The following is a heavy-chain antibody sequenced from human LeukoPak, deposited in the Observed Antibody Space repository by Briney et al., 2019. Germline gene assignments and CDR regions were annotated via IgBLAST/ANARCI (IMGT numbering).Heavy chain of an antibody. Sequence: GGSLRLSCAASGFTFSSYSMNWVRQAPGKGLEWVSSISSSSSYIYYADSVKGRFTISRDNAKNSLYLQMHSLRAEDTAVYYCARPRGRHAFDIWGQGTMVTVSS. J-gene: IGHJ3*02. V-gene: IGHV3-21*01. CDR1: GFTFSSYS. CDR2: ISSSSSYI. CDR3: ARPRGRHAFDI.